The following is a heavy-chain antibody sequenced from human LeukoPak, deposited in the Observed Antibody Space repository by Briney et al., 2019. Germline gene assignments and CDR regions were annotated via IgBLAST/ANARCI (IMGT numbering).Heavy chain of an antibody. CDR3: ANIDCSSTSCSNF. D-gene: IGHD2-2*01. J-gene: IGHJ4*02. CDR1: GYTFTSYD. CDR2: MNPNSGNT. Sequence: GASVKVSCKASGYTFTSYDINRVRQATGQGLEWMGWMNPNSGNTGYAQKFQGRVTMTRDMSTSTVYMELSSLRSEDTAVYYCANIDCSSTSCSNFWGQGTLVTVSS. V-gene: IGHV1-8*01.